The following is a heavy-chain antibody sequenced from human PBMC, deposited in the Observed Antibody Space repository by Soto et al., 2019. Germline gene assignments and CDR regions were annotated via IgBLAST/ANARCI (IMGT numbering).Heavy chain of an antibody. CDR3: ANYYDSSGYPHGFFQH. V-gene: IGHV3-23*01. Sequence: EVQLLESGGGLVQPGGFLRLSCATSGLTSSNYAMSWVRQAPGKGLEWVSSIGGRDDSTYYAESVQGRFTISRDISKNALYLHMNSLRVDDTAIYYCANYYDSSGYPHGFFQHWGQGTLVTVSS. J-gene: IGHJ1*01. CDR2: IGGRDDST. D-gene: IGHD3-22*01. CDR1: GLTSSNYA.